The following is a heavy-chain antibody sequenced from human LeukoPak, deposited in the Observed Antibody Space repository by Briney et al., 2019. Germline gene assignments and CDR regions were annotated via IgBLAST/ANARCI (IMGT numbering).Heavy chain of an antibody. Sequence: SETLSLTCAVYGGSFSGYYWSWIRQPPGKGLEWIGEINHSGSTNYNPSLKSRVTISVDTSKNQFSLKLSSVTAADTAVYYCARDGVDIAMGTADYWGQGTLVTVSS. J-gene: IGHJ4*02. V-gene: IGHV4-34*01. CDR2: INHSGST. CDR1: GGSFSGYY. CDR3: ARDGVDIAMGTADY. D-gene: IGHD5-18*01.